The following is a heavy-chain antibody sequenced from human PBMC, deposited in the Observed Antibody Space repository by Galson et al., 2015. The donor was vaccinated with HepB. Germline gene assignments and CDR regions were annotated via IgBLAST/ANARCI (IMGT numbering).Heavy chain of an antibody. CDR2: THYSGST. D-gene: IGHD5-18*01. J-gene: IGHJ6*02. V-gene: IGHV4-39*07. CDR1: GGSINSSSYY. CDR3: ARAHFEIHLWPYYSHGMDV. Sequence: ETLSLTCTVSGGSINSSSYYWGWIRQPPGKGLEWIGNTHYSGSTYYNPSLKSRVTISVDTSKNQFSLKLSSVTAADTAVYYCARAHFEIHLWPYYSHGMDVWGQGTTVTVSS.